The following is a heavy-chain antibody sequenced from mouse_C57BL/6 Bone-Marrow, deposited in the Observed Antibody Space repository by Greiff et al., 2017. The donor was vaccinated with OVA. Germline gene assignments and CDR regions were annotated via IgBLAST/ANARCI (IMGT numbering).Heavy chain of an antibody. CDR3: AKEDDYDRVGYAMDY. D-gene: IGHD2-4*01. V-gene: IGHV2-5*01. Sequence: VQLQQSGPGLVQPSQSLSITCPVSGFSLTSYGVHRVRQSPGKGLEWLGVIWRGGSTDYIAAFMSRLSITKDNSNGQVFFKMNSLQADDTAIYYCAKEDDYDRVGYAMDYWGQGTSVTVSS. CDR1: GFSLTSYG. J-gene: IGHJ4*01. CDR2: IWRGGST.